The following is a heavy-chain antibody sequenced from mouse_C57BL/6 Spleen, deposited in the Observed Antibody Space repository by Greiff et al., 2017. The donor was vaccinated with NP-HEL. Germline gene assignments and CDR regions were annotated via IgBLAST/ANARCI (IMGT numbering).Heavy chain of an antibody. V-gene: IGHV1-15*01. CDR3: TAPPVVAPVWYFDV. J-gene: IGHJ1*03. CDR1: GYTFTDYE. CDR2: IDPETGGT. D-gene: IGHD1-1*01. Sequence: QVQLQQSGAELVRPGASVTLSCKASGYTFTDYEMHWVKQTPVHGLEWIGAIDPETGGTAYNQKFKGKAILTADKSSSTAYMELRSLTSEDSAVYYCTAPPVVAPVWYFDVWGTGTTVTVSS.